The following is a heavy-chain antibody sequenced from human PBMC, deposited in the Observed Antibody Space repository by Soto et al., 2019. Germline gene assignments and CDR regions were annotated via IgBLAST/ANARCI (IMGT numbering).Heavy chain of an antibody. J-gene: IGHJ3*02. CDR2: IYRGGDT. V-gene: IGHV3-53*01. CDR3: ARGMYGSGSYYIGDAFDM. Sequence: GGSLRLSCAVSGFTVSYNYMNWVRQAPGKGLEWVPVIYRGGDTFYADSVKGRFTISRDNSKNTLYLQMNSLRAEDTAVYYCARGMYGSGSYYIGDAFDMWGQGTMVTVSS. CDR1: GFTVSYNY. D-gene: IGHD3-10*01.